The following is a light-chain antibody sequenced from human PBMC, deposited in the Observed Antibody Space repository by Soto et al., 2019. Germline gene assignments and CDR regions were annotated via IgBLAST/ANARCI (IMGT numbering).Light chain of an antibody. Sequence: QSALTQPASVSGSPGQSITISCTGTSSEVGGYNFVSWYQRHPGKVPERMIFGVNRRPTGVSDRFSGSKSGNTASLTISGHQAEDEGDYYCCSYTSSSTHVFGSGTKLTVL. CDR3: CSYTSSSTHV. J-gene: IGLJ1*01. V-gene: IGLV2-14*03. CDR1: SSEVGGYNF. CDR2: GVN.